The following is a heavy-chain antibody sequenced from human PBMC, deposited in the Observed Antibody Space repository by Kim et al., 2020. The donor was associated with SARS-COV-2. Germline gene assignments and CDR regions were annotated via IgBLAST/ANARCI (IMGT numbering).Heavy chain of an antibody. V-gene: IGHV3-33*06. D-gene: IGHD4-17*01. CDR1: GFTFSSYA. CDR3: AKDRGDGDLPYYFDY. J-gene: IGHJ4*02. Sequence: GGSLRLSCAASGFTFSSYAMHWVRQAPGKGLEWVAVIWYDGSNKYYADSVKGRFTISRDNSKNTLYLQMNSLRAEDTAVYYCAKDRGDGDLPYYFDYWGQGTLVTVSS. CDR2: IWYDGSNK.